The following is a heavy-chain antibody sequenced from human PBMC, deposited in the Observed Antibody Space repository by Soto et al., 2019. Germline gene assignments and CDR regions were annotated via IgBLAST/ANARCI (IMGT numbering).Heavy chain of an antibody. Sequence: QVQLQESGPGLVKPSETLSLTCTVSGGSISSYYWSWIRQPPGKGLEWIGYIYYSGSTNYNPSLNSRANISVHTSENQFSLTLSSVTAAETAVYYCARIAASPDYYYFYMDVWGKRPSVTVSS. CDR1: GGSISSYY. V-gene: IGHV4-59*12. D-gene: IGHD6-13*01. J-gene: IGHJ6*03. CDR2: IYYSGST. CDR3: ARIAASPDYYYFYMDV.